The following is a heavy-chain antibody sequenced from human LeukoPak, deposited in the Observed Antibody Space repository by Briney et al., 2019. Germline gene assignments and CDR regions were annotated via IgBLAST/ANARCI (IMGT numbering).Heavy chain of an antibody. CDR3: ARGKSRRLLEGMDV. CDR2: IYYSGST. J-gene: IGHJ6*02. V-gene: IGHV4-31*03. Sequence: SETLSLTCTVSGGSISSGGYYWSWIRQHPGKGLEWIGCIYYSGSTYYSPSLKSRVTISVDTSKNQFSLKLSSVTAADTAVYYCARGKSRRLLEGMDVWGQGTTVTVSS. CDR1: GGSISSGGYY. D-gene: IGHD2-15*01.